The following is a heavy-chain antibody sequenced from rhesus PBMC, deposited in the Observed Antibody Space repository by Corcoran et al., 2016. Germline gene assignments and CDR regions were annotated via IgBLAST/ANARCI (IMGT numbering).Heavy chain of an antibody. CDR3: ASGRRGYNFWSGYFFDY. CDR1: GGSISSNY. Sequence: QLQLQESGPGLVKPSETLSLTCAVSGGSISSNYWSWIRQPPGKGLEWIGRRCGSGGSNDYNPSLKSRVTSSTDTSKNQFSLKLSSVTAADTAVYYCASGRRGYNFWSGYFFDYWGQGVLVTVSS. J-gene: IGHJ4*01. V-gene: IGHV4-173*01. CDR2: RCGSGGSN. D-gene: IGHD3-3*01.